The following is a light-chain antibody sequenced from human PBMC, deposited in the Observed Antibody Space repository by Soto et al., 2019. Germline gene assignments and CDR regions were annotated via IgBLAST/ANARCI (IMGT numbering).Light chain of an antibody. Sequence: DIQMTQSPSTLSASIGDRVTITCRASQSITTFLAWYQQKPGKAPQILIYDASKLEPGVPSRLSGGGSGTDFTLTISCLQSEDFATYYCQQYYSYRTFGQGTKVDIK. J-gene: IGKJ1*01. CDR2: DAS. CDR1: QSITTF. V-gene: IGKV1-5*01. CDR3: QQYYSYRT.